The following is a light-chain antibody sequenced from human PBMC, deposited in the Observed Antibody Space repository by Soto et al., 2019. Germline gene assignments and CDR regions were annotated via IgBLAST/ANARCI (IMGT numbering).Light chain of an antibody. Sequence: EIVLTQSPGTLSLSPGERATLSCRASQSVSSSYLAWYQQKPGQAPRLLIYGASSRATGIPARFSGSGSGTDFTLTISRRESVDSAVYYSQHYGNSPWTFGQGTNVEIE. V-gene: IGKV3-20*01. CDR3: QHYGNSPWT. CDR2: GAS. J-gene: IGKJ1*01. CDR1: QSVSSSY.